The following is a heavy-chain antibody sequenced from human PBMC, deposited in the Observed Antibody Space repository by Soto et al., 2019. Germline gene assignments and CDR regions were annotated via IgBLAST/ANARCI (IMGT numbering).Heavy chain of an antibody. CDR3: ARSKDIVVVVASRLDY. Sequence: QVQLVQSGAEVKKPGSSVKVSCKASGGTFSSYAISWVRQAPGQGLEWMGGIIPIFGTANYAQKFQGRVTITADESTSTDYMELSSLRPEDTAVYYCARSKDIVVVVASRLDYWGQGTLVTVSS. J-gene: IGHJ4*02. CDR1: GGTFSSYA. D-gene: IGHD2-15*01. CDR2: IIPIFGTA. V-gene: IGHV1-69*01.